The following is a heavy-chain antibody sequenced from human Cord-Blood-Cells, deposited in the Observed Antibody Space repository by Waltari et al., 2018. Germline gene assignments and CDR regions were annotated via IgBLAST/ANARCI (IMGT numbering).Heavy chain of an antibody. Sequence: QLQLQESGPGLVKPSETLSLTCTVSGGSISSSSYYWCWIRQPPGKGLEWIGSIYYSGSTYYNPSLKSRVTISVDTSKNQFSLKLSSVTAADTAVYYCARRVVATIDYWGQGTLVTVSS. CDR1: GGSISSSSYY. CDR2: IYYSGST. J-gene: IGHJ4*02. CDR3: ARRVVATIDY. D-gene: IGHD5-12*01. V-gene: IGHV4-39*01.